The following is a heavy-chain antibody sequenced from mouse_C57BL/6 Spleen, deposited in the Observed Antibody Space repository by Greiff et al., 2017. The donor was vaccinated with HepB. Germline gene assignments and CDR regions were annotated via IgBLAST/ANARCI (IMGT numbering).Heavy chain of an antibody. D-gene: IGHD2-1*01. J-gene: IGHJ3*01. Sequence: QVQLMESGAELMKPGASVKLSCEATGYTFTGYWIEWVKQRPGHGLEWIGEILPGSGSTNYNEKFKGKAKFAADTSSNTAYMQLSSLTTEDSAIYYCASEELQFAYWGQGTLVTVSA. CDR3: ASEELQFAY. CDR2: ILPGSGST. V-gene: IGHV1-9*01. CDR1: GYTFTGYW.